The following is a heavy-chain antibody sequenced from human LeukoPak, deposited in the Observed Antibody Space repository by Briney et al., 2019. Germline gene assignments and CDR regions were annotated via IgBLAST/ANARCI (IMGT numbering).Heavy chain of an antibody. Sequence: PSETLSLTCTVSGGSISSSSYYWGWIRQPPGKGLEWIGSIYYSGSTYYNPSLKSRVTISVDTSKNQFSLKLSSVTAADTAVYYCARRGRQWLITFYDYWGQGTLVTVSS. CDR1: GGSISSSSYY. D-gene: IGHD6-19*01. CDR3: ARRGRQWLITFYDY. CDR2: IYYSGST. V-gene: IGHV4-39*07. J-gene: IGHJ4*02.